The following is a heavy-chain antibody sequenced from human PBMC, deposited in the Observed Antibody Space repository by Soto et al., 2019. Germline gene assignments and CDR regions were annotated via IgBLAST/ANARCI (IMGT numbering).Heavy chain of an antibody. CDR1: GFTFRSCT. CDR3: SGCSGGACHKNYGMDV. V-gene: IGHV3-21*06. Sequence: EVHLVESGGGLVKPGGSLRLSCAVSGFTFRSCTMNWVRQAPGKGLEGVSSISPSSGHIYYADSVKGRFTISRDNAKNSLFLQMNSLRGEDTAVYYCSGCSGGACHKNYGMDVWGQGTTVTVSS. D-gene: IGHD2-15*01. CDR2: ISPSSGHI. J-gene: IGHJ6*02.